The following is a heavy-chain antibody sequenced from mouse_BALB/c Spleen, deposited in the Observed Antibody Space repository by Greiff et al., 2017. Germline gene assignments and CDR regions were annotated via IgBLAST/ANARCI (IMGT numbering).Heavy chain of an antibody. CDR1: GYTFTSYW. Sequence: VQLQQPGAELVRPGASVKLSCKASGYTFTSYWINWVKQRPGQGLEWIGNIYPSDSYTNYNQKFKDKATLTVDKSSSTAYMQLSSPTSEDSAVYFCTKGDGYDGYWGQGTTLTVSS. CDR2: IYPSDSYT. D-gene: IGHD2-2*01. CDR3: TKGDGYDGY. J-gene: IGHJ2*01. V-gene: IGHV1-69*02.